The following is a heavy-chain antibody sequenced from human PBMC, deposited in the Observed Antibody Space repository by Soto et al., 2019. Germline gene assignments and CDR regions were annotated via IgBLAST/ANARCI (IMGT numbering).Heavy chain of an antibody. V-gene: IGHV3-30-3*01. J-gene: IGHJ6*02. CDR2: ISYDGGNE. CDR1: GFSFSTYA. Sequence: QPGGSLRLSCAASGFSFSTYAMHWVRQAPGKGLEWVALISYDGGNEYYADSVKGRFTISRDDSENTLYLQMIGLRAEDTAVYYCTRDSGIVLVPVTSMDVWGQGTTVTVSS. D-gene: IGHD2-2*01. CDR3: TRDSGIVLVPVTSMDV.